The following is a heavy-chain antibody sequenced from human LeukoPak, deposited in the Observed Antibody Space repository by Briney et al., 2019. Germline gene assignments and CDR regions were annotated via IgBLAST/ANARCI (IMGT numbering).Heavy chain of an antibody. CDR2: IYYSGST. D-gene: IGHD6-6*01. CDR1: GGSLISYY. Sequence: PSETLSLTCTVSGGSLISYYCSWIRQPPGKGLEWIGYIYYSGSTNYNPSLKSRVTISVDTSKNQFSLKLSSVTAADTAVYYCARHEQLVPPSLHYYYYYYMDVWGKGTTVTVSS. J-gene: IGHJ6*03. CDR3: ARHEQLVPPSLHYYYYYYMDV. V-gene: IGHV4-59*08.